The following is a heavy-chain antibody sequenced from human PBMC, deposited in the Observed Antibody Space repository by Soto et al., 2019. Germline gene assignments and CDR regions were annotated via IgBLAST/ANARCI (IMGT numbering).Heavy chain of an antibody. V-gene: IGHV3-48*02. D-gene: IGHD1-26*01. CDR1: GFTFSSYS. CDR3: ARPSVTGVSYSCHY. CDR2: ISSSGSTI. J-gene: IGHJ4*02. Sequence: EVQLVESGGGLVQPGGSLRLSCAASGFTFSSYSMHWVRQAPGKGLEWVSYISSSGSTIYYADSVKGRFTISRDDAKNSIYLQMNSLRDEDTAVYYCARPSVTGVSYSCHYWGQGTLVTVSS.